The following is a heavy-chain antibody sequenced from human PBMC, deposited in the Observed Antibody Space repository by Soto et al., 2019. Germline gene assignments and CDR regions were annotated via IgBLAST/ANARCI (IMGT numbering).Heavy chain of an antibody. CDR3: ATEDINESFFDY. V-gene: IGHV4-31*03. Sequence: NPSETLSLTCSVSGGYISSGGNYWSWIRQHPGKGLEWIGFIYYTGHTKYNAALKSRASISADMSENQFSLTLTSVTAADTAVYYCATEDINESFFDYWGPGTLVTVSS. CDR2: IYYTGHT. J-gene: IGHJ4*02. CDR1: GGYISSGGNY. D-gene: IGHD2-8*01.